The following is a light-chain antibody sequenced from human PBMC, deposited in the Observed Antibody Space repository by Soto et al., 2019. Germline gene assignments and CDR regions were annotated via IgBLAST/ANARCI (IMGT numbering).Light chain of an antibody. Sequence: DIQMTQSPSSVSASVGDRVTITCRASQDISSWLVWYQQKPGKAPQLLIHAASSLYSAVPSRFSGSRSGADFTPTISSLQPEDFAPYYGQQDYGFPLTFGGGTTVEVK. J-gene: IGKJ4*01. CDR2: AAS. V-gene: IGKV1-12*01. CDR1: QDISSW. CDR3: QQDYGFPLT.